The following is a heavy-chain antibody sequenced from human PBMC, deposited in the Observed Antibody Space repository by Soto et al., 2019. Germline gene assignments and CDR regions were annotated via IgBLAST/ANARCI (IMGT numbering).Heavy chain of an antibody. CDR1: GYTFTSYD. Sequence: QVQLVQSGGEVKKPGASVKVSCKASGYTFTSYDINWVRQATGQGLEWMGRMNPNSGDTGYAQNFQGRVTMTRDTSISTVYMELSSLRSEDTAVYYCTRGNYYDENDAFDIWGQGTMVIVSS. CDR3: TRGNYYDENDAFDI. CDR2: MNPNSGDT. J-gene: IGHJ3*02. D-gene: IGHD3-22*01. V-gene: IGHV1-8*01.